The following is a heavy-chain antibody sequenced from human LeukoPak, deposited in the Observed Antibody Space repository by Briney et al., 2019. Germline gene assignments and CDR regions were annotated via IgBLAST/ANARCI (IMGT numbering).Heavy chain of an antibody. CDR2: INHNGNVN. Sequence: GGSLRLSCAASGFTFSSYWMNWARQAPGKGLEWVASINHNGNVNYYVDSVKGRFTISRDNAKNSLYLQMNSLRAEDTALYHCVRDTGWFRFDSWGQGTLVTVSS. J-gene: IGHJ4*02. CDR1: GFTFSSYW. CDR3: VRDTGWFRFDS. V-gene: IGHV3-7*03. D-gene: IGHD6-19*01.